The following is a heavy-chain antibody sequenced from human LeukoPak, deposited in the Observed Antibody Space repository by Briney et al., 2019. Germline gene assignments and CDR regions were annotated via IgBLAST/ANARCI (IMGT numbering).Heavy chain of an antibody. Sequence: SETLSLTCGVSGVSVINTNWWTWVRQPPGKGLEWIGAVHLDGRTNYNPSLEGRLTMSVDVSENQVSLKLTSVTAADTAVYYCAREGGFYRPLDYSGQGTLVTVSS. CDR1: GVSVINTNW. CDR3: AREGGFYRPLDY. V-gene: IGHV4-4*02. CDR2: VHLDGRT. D-gene: IGHD3-3*01. J-gene: IGHJ4*02.